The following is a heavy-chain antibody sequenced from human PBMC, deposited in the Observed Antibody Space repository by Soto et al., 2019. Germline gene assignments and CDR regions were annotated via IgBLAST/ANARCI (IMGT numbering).Heavy chain of an antibody. J-gene: IGHJ4*02. V-gene: IGHV3-30*04. Sequence: QVQLVESGGGVVQPGRSLRLSCAASGFTFSSYAMHWVRQAPGKGLEWVAVISDDGTNKDYADSVKGRFTISRDKSKSTLDLQMDSLRPEDTAVCYCARDGSYYDVLTEHYFDVWGQGTLVSVSA. CDR1: GFTFSSYA. CDR3: ARDGSYYDVLTEHYFDV. CDR2: ISDDGTNK. D-gene: IGHD3-9*01.